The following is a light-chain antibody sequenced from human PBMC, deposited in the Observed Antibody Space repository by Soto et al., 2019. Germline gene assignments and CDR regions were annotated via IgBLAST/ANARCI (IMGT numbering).Light chain of an antibody. V-gene: IGKV3-15*01. CDR3: QQYDQWWT. J-gene: IGKJ1*01. Sequence: ETVMTQSPATLSVSPGERATFPCRASQSINTNLAWFQLKPGQAPGLLIYGASIRAAGIPARFSGSGSGTEFSLTISSLQSEDFGVYFCQQYDQWWTFGQGTKVDIK. CDR2: GAS. CDR1: QSINTN.